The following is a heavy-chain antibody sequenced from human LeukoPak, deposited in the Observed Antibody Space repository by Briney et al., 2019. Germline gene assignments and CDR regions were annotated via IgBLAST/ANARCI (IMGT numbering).Heavy chain of an antibody. J-gene: IGHJ4*02. V-gene: IGHV1-69*13. CDR2: IIPILGIV. CDR1: GGIFTSYA. D-gene: IGHD3-10*01. Sequence: ASVKVSCKASGGIFTSYAFGWVRQAPGQGLEWMGRIIPILGIVNYAQKLQGRITITGDESTNTVYMELSSLRSDDTAVYYCARVVLWFGESGRYYFDYWGQGTLVTVSS. CDR3: ARVVLWFGESGRYYFDY.